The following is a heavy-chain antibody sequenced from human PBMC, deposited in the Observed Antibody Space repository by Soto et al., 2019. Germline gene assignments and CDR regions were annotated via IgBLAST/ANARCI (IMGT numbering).Heavy chain of an antibody. CDR1: GFTFSSYG. D-gene: IGHD1-1*01. CDR3: AVLNSLDY. Sequence: GGSLRLSCAASGFTFSSYGMHWVRQAPGKGLEWVAVISYDGSNKYYADSVKGRFTISRDNSKNTLYLQMNSLRAEDTAVYYCAVLNSLDYWGQGTLVTVSS. V-gene: IGHV3-30*03. CDR2: ISYDGSNK. J-gene: IGHJ4*02.